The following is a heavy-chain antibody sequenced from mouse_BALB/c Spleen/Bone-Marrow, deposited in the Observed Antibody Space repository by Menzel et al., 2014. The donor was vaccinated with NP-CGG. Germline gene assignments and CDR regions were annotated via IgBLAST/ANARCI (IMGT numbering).Heavy chain of an antibody. D-gene: IGHD1-1*01. CDR1: GYSFSSYY. CDR3: AREGIYYYGSGYFDV. V-gene: IGHV1S135*01. CDR2: IDPFNGGT. Sequence: QLQQSGPELMKPGASVKISCKASGYSFSSYYMHWVKQSHGKSLEWIGYIDPFNGGTSYNQKFKGKATLTVDKSSSTAYMHLSSLTSEDSAVYYCAREGIYYYGSGYFDVWGAGTTVTVSS. J-gene: IGHJ1*01.